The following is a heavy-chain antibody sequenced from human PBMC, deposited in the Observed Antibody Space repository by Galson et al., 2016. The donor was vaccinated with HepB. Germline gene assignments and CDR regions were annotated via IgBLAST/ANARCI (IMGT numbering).Heavy chain of an antibody. CDR3: AKQRGHPVNSYYFDY. Sequence: SLRLSCAASGFTFSSYAVSWVRQAPGKGLEWVAASSGRGTEYYAGSVRGRITVSRDNSKNNLYLQLNGLRVEDTAIYSCAKQRGHPVNSYYFDYWGQGALVTVSS. J-gene: IGHJ4*02. CDR2: SSGRGTE. D-gene: IGHD5-12*01. CDR1: GFTFSSYA. V-gene: IGHV3-23*01.